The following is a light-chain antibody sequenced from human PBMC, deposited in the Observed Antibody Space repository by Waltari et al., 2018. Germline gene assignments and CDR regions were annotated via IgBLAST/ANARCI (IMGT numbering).Light chain of an antibody. CDR3: SSYTSTSTLL. CDR2: DVS. J-gene: IGLJ2*01. V-gene: IGLV2-14*01. CDR1: SSDVGGYNS. Sequence: QSALTQPASVSGSPGQSITISCTRTSSDVGGYNSVSWYQQHPGKAPKLMIYDVSNRPSGVSNRFSGSKSGNTASLTISGLQAEDEADYYCSSYTSTSTLLFGGGTKLTVL.